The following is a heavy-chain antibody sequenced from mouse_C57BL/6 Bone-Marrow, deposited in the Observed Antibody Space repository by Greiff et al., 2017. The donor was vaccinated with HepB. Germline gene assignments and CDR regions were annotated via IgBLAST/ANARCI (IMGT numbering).Heavy chain of an antibody. J-gene: IGHJ1*03. CDR3: AREKGFDYGSSPNWYFDV. CDR2: ISYDGSN. V-gene: IGHV3-6*01. CDR1: GYSITSGYY. Sequence: EVKLMESGPGLVKPSQSLSLTCSVTGYSITSGYYWNWIRQFPGNKLEWMGYISYDGSNNYNPSLKNRISITRDTSKNQFFLKLNSVTTEDTATYYCAREKGFDYGSSPNWYFDVWGTGTTVTVSS. D-gene: IGHD1-1*01.